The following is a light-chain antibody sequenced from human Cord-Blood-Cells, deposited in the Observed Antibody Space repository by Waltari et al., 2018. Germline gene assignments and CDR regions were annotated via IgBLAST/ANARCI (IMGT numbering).Light chain of an antibody. V-gene: IGLV2-23*01. CDR2: EGS. Sequence: QSALTQPASVSGSPGQSITISCTGTSSDVGSYNLFSSYQQHPGKAPKLMIYEGSKLPSGVSNRFSGSKSGNTASLTISVLQAEDEADYYCCSYAGSVVFGGGTKLTVL. CDR3: CSYAGSVV. CDR1: SSDVGSYNL. J-gene: IGLJ2*01.